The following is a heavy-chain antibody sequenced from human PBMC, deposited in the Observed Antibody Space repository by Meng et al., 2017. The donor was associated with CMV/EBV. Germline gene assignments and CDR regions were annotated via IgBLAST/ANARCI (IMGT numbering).Heavy chain of an antibody. V-gene: IGHV3-53*01. J-gene: IGHJ1*01. CDR3: ARDAQSRFPID. Sequence: GESRKSSCAASGFTFSSYWMSWVRQAPGKGLEWVSVIYSGGSTYYADSVKGRFTISRDNSKNTLYLQMNSLRAEDTAVYYCARDAQSRFPIDWGPCPLFPLSS. CDR1: GFTFSSYW. D-gene: IGHD2-21*01. CDR2: IYSGGST.